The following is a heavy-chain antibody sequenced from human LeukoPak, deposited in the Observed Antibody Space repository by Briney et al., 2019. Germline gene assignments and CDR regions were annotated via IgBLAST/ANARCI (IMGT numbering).Heavy chain of an antibody. J-gene: IGHJ4*02. V-gene: IGHV3-23*01. CDR3: AKSRVGYVALDY. CDR1: GFMFSNFA. D-gene: IGHD5-12*01. CDR2: IYYSGGNT. Sequence: GGSLRLSCAASGFMFSNFAMSWVRQAPGKGLEWVSTIYYSGGNTYSADSVKGRFTISRDNAKNTLYLQMNSLRAEDTAVYYCAKSRVGYVALDYWGQGTLVTVSS.